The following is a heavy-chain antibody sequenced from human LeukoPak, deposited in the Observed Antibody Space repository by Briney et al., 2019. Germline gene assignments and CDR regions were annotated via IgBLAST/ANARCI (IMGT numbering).Heavy chain of an antibody. CDR3: ASLERDGYNFGSDDY. CDR2: ISSSSSYI. D-gene: IGHD5-24*01. Sequence: PGGSLRLSCAASGFTFSSYSMNWVRQAPGKGLEWVSSISSSSSYIYYADSVKGRFTISRDNAKNSLYLQMNSLRAEDTAVYYCASLERDGYNFGSDDYWGQGTLVTVSS. J-gene: IGHJ4*02. V-gene: IGHV3-21*01. CDR1: GFTFSSYS.